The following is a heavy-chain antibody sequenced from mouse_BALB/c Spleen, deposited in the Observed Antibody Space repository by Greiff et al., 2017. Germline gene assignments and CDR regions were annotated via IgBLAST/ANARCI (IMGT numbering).Heavy chain of an antibody. D-gene: IGHD6-1*01. CDR1: GFTFSSFG. V-gene: IGHV5-17*02. CDR3: ARAASSMDY. Sequence: EVKLVESGGGLVQPGGSRKLSCAASGFTFSSFGMHWVRQAPEKGLEWVAYISSGSSTIYYADTVKGRFTISRDNPKNTLFLQMTSLRSEDTAMYYCARAASSMDYWGQGTLVTVSA. J-gene: IGHJ4*01. CDR2: ISSGSSTI.